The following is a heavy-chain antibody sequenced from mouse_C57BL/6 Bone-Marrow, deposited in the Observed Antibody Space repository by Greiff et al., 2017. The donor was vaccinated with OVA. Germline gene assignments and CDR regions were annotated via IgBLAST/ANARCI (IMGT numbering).Heavy chain of an antibody. CDR3: ARIYDGYYYDY. CDR1: GYTFTSYW. J-gene: IGHJ2*01. Sequence: QVQLQQPGAELVKPGASVKLSCKASGYTFTSYWMHWVKQRPGPGLEWIGMIHPNSGSTNYNEKFKSKATLTVDKSSSTAYMQLSSLTSEDSAVYYCARIYDGYYYDYWGQGTTLTVSS. V-gene: IGHV1-64*01. D-gene: IGHD2-3*01. CDR2: IHPNSGST.